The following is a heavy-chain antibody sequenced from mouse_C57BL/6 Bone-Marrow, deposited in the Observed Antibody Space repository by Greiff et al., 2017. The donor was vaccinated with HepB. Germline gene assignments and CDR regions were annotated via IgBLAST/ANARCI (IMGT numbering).Heavy chain of an antibody. D-gene: IGHD1-1*01. J-gene: IGHJ2*01. Sequence: EVQGVESGGDLVKPGGSLKLSCAASGFTFSSYGMSWVRQTPDKRLEWVATISSGGSYTYYPDSVKGRFTISRDNAKNTLYLQMSSLKSRDTAMYYCARNPVVATDYWGQGTTLTVSS. CDR1: GFTFSSYG. CDR3: ARNPVVATDY. V-gene: IGHV5-6*01. CDR2: ISSGGSYT.